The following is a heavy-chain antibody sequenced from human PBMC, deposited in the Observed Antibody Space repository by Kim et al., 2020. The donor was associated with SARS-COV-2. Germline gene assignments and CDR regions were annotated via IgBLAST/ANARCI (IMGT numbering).Heavy chain of an antibody. CDR1: GYSFTSYW. J-gene: IGHJ6*03. CDR3: ARLAKDATIFGVVIDYYYYYMDV. CDR2: IYPGDSDT. Sequence: GESLKISCKGSGYSFTSYWIGWVRQMPGKGLEWMGIIYPGDSDTRYSPSFQGQVTISADKSISTAYLQWSSLKASDTAMYYCARLAKDATIFGVVIDYYYYYMDVWGKGTTVTVSS. V-gene: IGHV5-51*01. D-gene: IGHD3-3*01.